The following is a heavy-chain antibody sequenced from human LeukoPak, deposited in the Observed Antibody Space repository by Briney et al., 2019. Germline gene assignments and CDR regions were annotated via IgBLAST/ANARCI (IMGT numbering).Heavy chain of an antibody. J-gene: IGHJ4*02. D-gene: IGHD3-3*01. CDR2: IYYSGST. CDR3: ARHPTIFGVVDYYFDY. Sequence: GSLRLSCAASGFTFSSYWMSWVRQPPGKGLEWIGYIYYSGSTNYNPSLKSRVTISVDTSKNQFSLKLSSVTAADTAVYYCARHPTIFGVVDYYFDYWGQGTLVTVSS. CDR1: GFTFSSYW. V-gene: IGHV4-59*08.